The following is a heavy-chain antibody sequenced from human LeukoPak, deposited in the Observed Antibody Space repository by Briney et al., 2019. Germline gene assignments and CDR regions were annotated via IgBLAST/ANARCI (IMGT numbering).Heavy chain of an antibody. CDR3: ARDYIGFVVIRVHFDY. CDR1: GFTFSSYA. J-gene: IGHJ4*02. CDR2: ISYDGSNK. V-gene: IGHV3-30*04. Sequence: PGGSLRLSCAASGFTFSSYAMHWVRQAPGKGLEWVAVISYDGSNKYYADSVKGRFTISRDNSKNTLYLQMNSLRAEDTAVYYCARDYIGFVVIRVHFDYWGQGTLVTVSS. D-gene: IGHD3-22*01.